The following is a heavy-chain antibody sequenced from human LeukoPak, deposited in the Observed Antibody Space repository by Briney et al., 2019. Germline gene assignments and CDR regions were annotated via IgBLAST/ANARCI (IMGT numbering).Heavy chain of an antibody. CDR2: IYYSGST. CDR1: GGSISSGDYY. D-gene: IGHD3-22*01. J-gene: IGHJ3*02. CDR3: AREGYYDSSGYFQRHDAFDI. V-gene: IGHV4-30-4*01. Sequence: SETLSLTCTVSGGSISSGDYYWSWIRQPPGKGLEWIGYIYYSGSTYYNPSLKSRVTISVDTSKNQFSLKLSSVTAADTAVYYCAREGYYDSSGYFQRHDAFDIWGQGTMVTVSS.